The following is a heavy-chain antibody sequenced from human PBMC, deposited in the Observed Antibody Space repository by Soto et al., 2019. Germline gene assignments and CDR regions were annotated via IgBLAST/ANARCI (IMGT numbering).Heavy chain of an antibody. CDR3: AKGGSAWYYYFDY. CDR2: ISGSGSDT. CDR1: GFTYGSNA. D-gene: IGHD6-19*01. Sequence: EVQLLESGGGLVQPGGSLRLSCAASGFTYGSNAMSWVRQAPGKGLEWVSVISGSGSDTYYADSVKGRFTISRDNSKNTLYLQMYRPRAEDTAVYYCAKGGSAWYYYFDYWGQGTLVTVSS. V-gene: IGHV3-23*01. J-gene: IGHJ4*02.